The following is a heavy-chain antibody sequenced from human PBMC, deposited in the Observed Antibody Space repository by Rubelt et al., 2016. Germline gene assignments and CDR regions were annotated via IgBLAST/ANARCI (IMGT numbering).Heavy chain of an antibody. CDR1: GGSISSYY. Sequence: QVQLQESGPGLVKPSETLSLTCTVSGGSISSYYWSWIRQPPGKGLEWIGYIYYSGSTNYNPSLKSRVTISVDTSKNQFSLKLSSVTAADTAVYYCARLEDTATGEDYWGQGTLVTVSS. CDR2: IYYSGST. D-gene: IGHD5-18*01. CDR3: ARLEDTATGEDY. J-gene: IGHJ4*02. V-gene: IGHV4-59*01.